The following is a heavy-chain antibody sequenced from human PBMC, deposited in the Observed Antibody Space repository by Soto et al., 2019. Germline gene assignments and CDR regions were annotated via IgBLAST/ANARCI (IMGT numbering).Heavy chain of an antibody. CDR2: IFPGDSDT. CDR3: ARLDRSGFSDY. D-gene: IGHD3-22*01. V-gene: IGHV5-51*01. CDR1: GYSFPDYW. Sequence: HGESLKISCKGSGYSFPDYWIAWVRQLPGKGPEWMGIIFPGDSDTRYSPSFQGQVTVSADRSLSTAYLQWESLEASDTAMYYCARLDRSGFSDYWGQGALVTVT. J-gene: IGHJ4*02.